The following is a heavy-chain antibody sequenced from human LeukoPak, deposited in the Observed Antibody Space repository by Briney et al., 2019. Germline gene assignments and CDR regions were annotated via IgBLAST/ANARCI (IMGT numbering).Heavy chain of an antibody. CDR1: GFIFSSYW. V-gene: IGHV3-7*01. J-gene: IGHJ4*02. Sequence: PGGSLRLSCAASGFIFSSYWMTWVRRAPGKGLEWVANINQDGSEKYYVDSVKGRFTISRDNAKNSLYLQMNSLRGEDTAVYYCARQRFWIPEPHYWGQGTLVTVSS. D-gene: IGHD3-3*01. CDR2: INQDGSEK. CDR3: ARQRFWIPEPHY.